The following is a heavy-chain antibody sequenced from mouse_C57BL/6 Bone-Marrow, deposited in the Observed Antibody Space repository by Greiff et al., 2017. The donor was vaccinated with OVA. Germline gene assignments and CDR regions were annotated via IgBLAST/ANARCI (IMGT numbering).Heavy chain of an antibody. Sequence: QVQLQQSGPELVKPGASVKISCKASGYAFSSSWMNWVKQRPGKGLEWIGRIYPGNGDTSYNQKFKGKATLTADKSSSTAYMQLSSLTSEDSAVYYCACYGNSHFDYWGQGTTLTVSS. V-gene: IGHV1-82*01. CDR1: GYAFSSSW. J-gene: IGHJ2*01. CDR2: IYPGNGDT. CDR3: ACYGNSHFDY. D-gene: IGHD2-1*01.